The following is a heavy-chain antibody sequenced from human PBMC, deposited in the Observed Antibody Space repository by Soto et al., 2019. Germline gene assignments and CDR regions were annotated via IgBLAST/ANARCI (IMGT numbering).Heavy chain of an antibody. CDR3: ARDLYGFGSWFGP. J-gene: IGHJ5*02. Sequence: GGSLRLSCTASGFTFSGHAMHWVRQAPGKGLEWVAVLSYDGSIKNYADSVKGRFTISRDNSKNALYLQMNSLGIDDTAVYYCARDLYGFGSWFGPWGQGTLVTVSS. CDR1: GFTFSGHA. D-gene: IGHD3-16*01. CDR2: LSYDGSIK. V-gene: IGHV3-30-3*01.